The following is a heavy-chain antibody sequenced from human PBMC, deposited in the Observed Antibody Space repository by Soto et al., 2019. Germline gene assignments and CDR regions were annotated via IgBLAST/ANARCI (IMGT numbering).Heavy chain of an antibody. Sequence: QVQLQQWGAGLLKPSETLSLTCAVYGGSFSGYYWSWIRQPPGKGLEWIGEINHSGSTNYNPSLKSRVTISVDTSKNQFSLKLSSVTAADTAVYYCARKGDYYGDYWYFDLWGRGTLVTVYS. CDR3: ARKGDYYGDYWYFDL. CDR1: GGSFSGYY. D-gene: IGHD4-17*01. CDR2: INHSGST. V-gene: IGHV4-34*01. J-gene: IGHJ2*01.